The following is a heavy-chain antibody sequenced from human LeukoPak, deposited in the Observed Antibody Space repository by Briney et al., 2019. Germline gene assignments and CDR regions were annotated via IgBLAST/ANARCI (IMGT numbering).Heavy chain of an antibody. V-gene: IGHV3-23*01. CDR2: ISGSGGST. J-gene: IGHJ4*02. Sequence: AGGSLRLSCAASGFTFSSYAMSWVRQAPGKGLEWVSAISGSGGSTYYADSVKGRFTISRDNSKNTLYLQMNSLRAEDTAVYYCAKDEAVAGTLGFDYWGQGTLVTVSS. CDR3: AKDEAVAGTLGFDY. D-gene: IGHD6-19*01. CDR1: GFTFSSYA.